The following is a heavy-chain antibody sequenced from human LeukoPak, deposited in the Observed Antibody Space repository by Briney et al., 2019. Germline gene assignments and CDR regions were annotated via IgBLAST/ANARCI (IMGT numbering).Heavy chain of an antibody. CDR3: TSISMARPGEDY. J-gene: IGHJ4*02. D-gene: IGHD2-21*01. CDR2: IKPDGSET. V-gene: IGHV3-7*01. Sequence: GESLRLSCAASGFPFSASWMNWIRQAPGKGLEWVANIKPDGSETFYVDSVKGRFTISKDYVKNSLYLEMNNLKVEDTAVYYCTSISMARPGEDYWGQGALVTVSS. CDR1: GFPFSASW.